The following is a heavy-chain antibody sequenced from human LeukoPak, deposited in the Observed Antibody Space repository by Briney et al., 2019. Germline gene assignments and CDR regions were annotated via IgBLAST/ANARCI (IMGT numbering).Heavy chain of an antibody. J-gene: IGHJ4*02. CDR1: GFTFDDYG. Sequence: SGGSLRLSCAASGFTFDDYGMSWVRQAPGKGLEWVSGINWNGGSTGYADSVKGRFTISRDNSKNTLYLQMNSLRAEDTAVYYCAKARIAALPYFDYWGQGTLVTVSS. V-gene: IGHV3-20*04. D-gene: IGHD6-6*01. CDR3: AKARIAALPYFDY. CDR2: INWNGGST.